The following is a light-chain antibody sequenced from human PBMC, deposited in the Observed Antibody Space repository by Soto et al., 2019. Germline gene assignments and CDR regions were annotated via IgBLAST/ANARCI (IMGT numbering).Light chain of an antibody. CDR2: DAS. Sequence: PGERATLSCMASQSVSSYLAWYQQKPGQAPRLLIYDASNRATGIPARFSGSGSGTEFTLTISSLQSEDFAVYYCQQYNNWPPITFGQGTRLE. V-gene: IGKV3D-15*01. J-gene: IGKJ5*01. CDR3: QQYNNWPPIT. CDR1: QSVSSY.